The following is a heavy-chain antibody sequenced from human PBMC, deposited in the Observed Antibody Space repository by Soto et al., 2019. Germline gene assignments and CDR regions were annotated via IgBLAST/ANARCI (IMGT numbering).Heavy chain of an antibody. CDR3: ARGPQYYDILTGYYAEKWFDP. Sequence: SETLSLTCTVSGGSISSGGYYWSWIRQHPGKGLEWIGYIYHSDTTYYNPSLKSRVTISVDTSKNQFSLKLSSVTAADTAVYYCARGPQYYDILTGYYAEKWFDPWGQGTLVTVSS. J-gene: IGHJ5*02. CDR2: IYHSDTT. CDR1: GGSISSGGYY. D-gene: IGHD3-9*01. V-gene: IGHV4-31*03.